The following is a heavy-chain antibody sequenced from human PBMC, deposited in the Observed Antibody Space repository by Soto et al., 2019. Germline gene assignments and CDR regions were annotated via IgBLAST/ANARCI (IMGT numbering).Heavy chain of an antibody. J-gene: IGHJ4*02. CDR1: GFTFSSYG. V-gene: IGHV3-30*18. CDR3: AKDHHLSPMIGGYYFDY. D-gene: IGHD3-10*01. Sequence: QVQLVESGGGVVQPGRSLRLSCAASGFTFSSYGMHWVRQAPGKGLEWVAVISYDGSNKYYADSVKGRFTISRDNSKNTLYLQMNSLRAEDTAVYYCAKDHHLSPMIGGYYFDYWGQGTLVTVSS. CDR2: ISYDGSNK.